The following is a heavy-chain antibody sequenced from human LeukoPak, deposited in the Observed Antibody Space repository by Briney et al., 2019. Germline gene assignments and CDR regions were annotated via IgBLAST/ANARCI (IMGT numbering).Heavy chain of an antibody. J-gene: IGHJ4*02. CDR2: INHSGST. CDR3: ATSSSWYRGRFDY. CDR1: GGSFSGYY. D-gene: IGHD6-13*01. V-gene: IGHV4-34*01. Sequence: PSETLSLTCAVYGGSFSGYYWSWIRQPPGKGLEWIGEINHSGSTNYNPSLKSRVTISVDTSKNQFSLKLSSVTAADTAVYYCATSSSWYRGRFDYWGQGTLVTVSS.